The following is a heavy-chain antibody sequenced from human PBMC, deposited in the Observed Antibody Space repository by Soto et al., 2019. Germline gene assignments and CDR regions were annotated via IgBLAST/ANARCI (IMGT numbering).Heavy chain of an antibody. CDR2: VYHTGST. CDR1: GASISISY. J-gene: IGHJ4*02. CDR3: ARGGNRYSNVASGVGGFDY. V-gene: IGHV4-59*01. Sequence: SETLSLTCTVSGASISISYWSWIRHSPGKGLEWIGYVYHTGSTNYNPSLKSRVTISLDTSKSQFSLNLTSLTTADTAVYFCARGGNRYSNVASGVGGFDYWGQGSLVTVSS. D-gene: IGHD5-12*01.